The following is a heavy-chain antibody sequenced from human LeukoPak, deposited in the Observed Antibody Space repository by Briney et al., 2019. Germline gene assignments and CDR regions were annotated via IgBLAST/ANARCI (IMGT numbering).Heavy chain of an antibody. CDR2: IYYSGST. V-gene: IGHV4-39*01. Sequence: SETLSLTCTVSGGSISSSSYYWGWIRQPPGKGLEWIGSIYYSGSTYYNPSLKSRVTISVDTSKNQFSLKLSSVTAADTAVYYCAATVSIAAREDYWGQGTLVTVSS. J-gene: IGHJ4*02. CDR3: AATVSIAAREDY. D-gene: IGHD6-6*01. CDR1: GGSISSSSYY.